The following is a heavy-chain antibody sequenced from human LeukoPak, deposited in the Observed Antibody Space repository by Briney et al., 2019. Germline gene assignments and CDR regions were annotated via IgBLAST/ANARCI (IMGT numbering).Heavy chain of an antibody. CDR2: INPNSGGT. J-gene: IGHJ4*02. CDR3: ATLYSSSSHPFDY. CDR1: GYTFTGYY. V-gene: IGHV1-2*02. Sequence: ASVKVSCKASGYTFTGYYMHWVRQAPGQGLEWMGWINPNSGGTNYAQKFQGRVTMTRDTSISTAYMELSRLRSDDTAVYYCATLYSSSSHPFDYWGQGTLVTVSS. D-gene: IGHD6-6*01.